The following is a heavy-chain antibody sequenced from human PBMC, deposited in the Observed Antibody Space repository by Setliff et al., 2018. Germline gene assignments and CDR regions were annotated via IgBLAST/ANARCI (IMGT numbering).Heavy chain of an antibody. CDR2: IIPGLGIL. D-gene: IGHD1-7*01. CDR3: ASRTHPHVITGITQGGGWWYYYYMDV. CDR1: GGTFNTYG. J-gene: IGHJ6*03. Sequence: SVKASCKASGGTFNTYGITWVRQAPAQGLEWMGGIIPGLGILDYAQKFQDRVTITADRSTSTAYMELSSLRSEDTAVYYCASRTHPHVITGITQGGGWWYYYYMDVWGKGTTVTVSS. V-gene: IGHV1-69*10.